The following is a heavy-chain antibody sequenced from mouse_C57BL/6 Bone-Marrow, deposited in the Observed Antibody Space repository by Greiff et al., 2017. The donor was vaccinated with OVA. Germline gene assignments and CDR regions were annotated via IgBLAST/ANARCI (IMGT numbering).Heavy chain of an antibody. CDR1: GYAFTSYW. CDR2: IYPGDGDT. D-gene: IGHD2-1*01. J-gene: IGHJ3*01. CDR3: APYDNYEGFAY. Sequence: VQLQQPGAELVKPGASVKISCKASGYAFTSYWMNWVKQRPGQGLEWIGQIYPGDGDTNYNGKFKGKATLTVDKSSSTAYMQLSSLTSEDSAVYYCAPYDNYEGFAYWGQGTRVTVSA. V-gene: IGHV1-80*01.